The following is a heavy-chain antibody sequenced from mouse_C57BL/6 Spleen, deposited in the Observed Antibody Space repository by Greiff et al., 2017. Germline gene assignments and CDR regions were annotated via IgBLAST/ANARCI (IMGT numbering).Heavy chain of an antibody. CDR2: INPSTGGT. J-gene: IGHJ1*03. D-gene: IGHD1-1*01. Sequence: EVQLQQSGPELVKPGASVKISCKASGYSFTGYYMNWVKQSPEKSLEWIGEINPSTGGTTYNQKFKAKATLTVDKSSSTAYMQLKSLTSEDSAVYYCARITTVVATDFDVWGTGTTVTVSS. CDR1: GYSFTGYY. V-gene: IGHV1-42*01. CDR3: ARITTVVATDFDV.